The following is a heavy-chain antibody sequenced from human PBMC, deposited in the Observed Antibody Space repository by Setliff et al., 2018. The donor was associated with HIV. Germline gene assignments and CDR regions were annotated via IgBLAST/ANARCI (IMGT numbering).Heavy chain of an antibody. CDR3: ARSGYSGYYYYYMDV. Sequence: GGSLRLSCAASGFTFSSYAMHWVRQAPGKGLEWVAVISYDGSNKYYADSVKGRFTISRGNSKNTLYLQMNSLRAEDTAVYYCARSGYSGYYYYYMDVWGKGTTVTVSS. CDR2: ISYDGSNK. V-gene: IGHV3-30*04. J-gene: IGHJ6*03. CDR1: GFTFSSYA. D-gene: IGHD3-3*01.